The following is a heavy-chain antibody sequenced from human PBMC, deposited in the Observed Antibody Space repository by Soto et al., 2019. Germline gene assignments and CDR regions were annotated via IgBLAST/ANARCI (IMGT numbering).Heavy chain of an antibody. Sequence: EVQLVESGGGLVKPGGSLRLSCAASGFTFSNAWMSWVRQAPGKGLEWVGRIKSKTDGGTTDYAAPVKGRFTNSRDDSKNQLAPPMNSLKTEEHAVYYCTTKYRSGRYVAFDIWGQGTMVTVS. J-gene: IGHJ3*02. CDR1: GFTFSNAW. CDR3: TTKYRSGRYVAFDI. D-gene: IGHD6-19*01. V-gene: IGHV3-15*01. CDR2: IKSKTDGGTT.